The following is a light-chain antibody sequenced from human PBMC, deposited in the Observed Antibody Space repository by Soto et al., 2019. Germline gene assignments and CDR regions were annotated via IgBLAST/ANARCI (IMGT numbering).Light chain of an antibody. J-gene: IGLJ1*01. CDR2: EVS. CDR3: GSYTSSSNYV. CDR1: IHYDF. Sequence: QSVLTQPASVSGSPGQSITISCTGYIHYDFVSWYQQLPGTAPKLVIYEVSNRPSGTSDRFSGSKSGHTASLTISGLQTEDEAVYYCGSYTSSSNYVFGTGTKVTVL. V-gene: IGLV2-14*01.